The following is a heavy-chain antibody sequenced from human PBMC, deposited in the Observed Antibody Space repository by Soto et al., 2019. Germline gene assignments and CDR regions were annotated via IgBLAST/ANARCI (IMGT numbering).Heavy chain of an antibody. CDR3: VKKWCHDFLNGYFNF. J-gene: IGHJ4*02. CDR1: GFTFDDYA. Sequence: PGGSLRLSCAASGFTFDDYAMHWVRQVSGKGLEWVSGISWNSDSIGYADSVKGRFTTSRDNAKNSLYLEMNSLRTEDTALYYCVKKWCHDFLNGYFNFWGQGPPVTVSS. V-gene: IGHV3-9*01. D-gene: IGHD3-9*01. CDR2: ISWNSDSI.